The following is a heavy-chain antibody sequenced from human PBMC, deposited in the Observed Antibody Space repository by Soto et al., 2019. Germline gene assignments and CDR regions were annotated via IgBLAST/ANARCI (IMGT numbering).Heavy chain of an antibody. J-gene: IGHJ6*02. CDR3: AAASYYDSSPYYYYGMDV. Sequence: GASVKVSCKASGFTFTSSAVQWVRQARGQRLEWIGWIVVGSGNTNYAQKFRERVTITRDMSTSTAYMELSSLRSEDTAVYYCAAASYYDSSPYYYYGMDVWGQGTTVTVSS. CDR1: GFTFTSSA. D-gene: IGHD3-3*01. CDR2: IVVGSGNT. V-gene: IGHV1-58*01.